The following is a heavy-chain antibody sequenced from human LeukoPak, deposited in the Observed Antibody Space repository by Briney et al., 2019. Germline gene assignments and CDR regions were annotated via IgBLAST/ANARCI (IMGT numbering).Heavy chain of an antibody. V-gene: IGHV4-4*07. CDR1: GGSISSYY. CDR2: IYTSGST. Sequence: SETLSLTCTVSGGSISSYYWSWIRQPAGKGLEWIGRIYTSGSTNYNPSLKSRVTMSVDTSKNQFSLKLSSVTAADTAVYYCARAPYYGSGSYPINRQYNWFDPWGQGTLVTVSS. D-gene: IGHD3-10*01. J-gene: IGHJ5*02. CDR3: ARAPYYGSGSYPINRQYNWFDP.